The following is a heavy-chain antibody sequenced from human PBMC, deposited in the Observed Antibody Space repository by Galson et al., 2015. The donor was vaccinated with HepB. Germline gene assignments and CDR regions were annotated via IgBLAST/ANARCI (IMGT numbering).Heavy chain of an antibody. J-gene: IGHJ4*02. V-gene: IGHV3-74*01. CDR2: INSDGSST. Sequence: SLRLSCAASGFTFSSYWMHWVRQAPGKGLVWVSRINSDGSSTSYADSVTGRFTISRDSAKNTLYLQINSLRAEDTAVYYCAREYTKYCSGGGCYGEGTADYWGQGTLVTVSS. CDR3: AREYTKYCSGGGCYGEGTADY. D-gene: IGHD2-15*01. CDR1: GFTFSSYW.